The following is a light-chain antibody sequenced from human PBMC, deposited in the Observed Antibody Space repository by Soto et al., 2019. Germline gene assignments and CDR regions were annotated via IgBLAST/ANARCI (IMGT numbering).Light chain of an antibody. CDR2: EVT. CDR3: NSYVGGNNWV. J-gene: IGLJ3*02. CDR1: SSDVGFFNY. Sequence: QSALTQPPSASGSPGQSVTISCTGTSSDVGFFNYVSWYQQHPGKAPKLVIYEVTKRPSGVSDRFSGSKSGNTASLTVSGLQAEDEAEYHCNSYVGGNNWVFGGGTKLTVL. V-gene: IGLV2-8*01.